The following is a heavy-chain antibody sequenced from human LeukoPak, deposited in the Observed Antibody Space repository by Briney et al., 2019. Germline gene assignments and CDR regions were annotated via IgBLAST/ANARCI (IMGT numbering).Heavy chain of an antibody. Sequence: ASVKVSCKASGYSFITYPMNWVQQAPGQGLEWMGRISGYNGNTKYGQNFQGRVTMTTDTSTNTAYMEIRSLRSDDTAVYYCARDPSAVTGTGPLDHWGPGTLVTVSS. CDR2: ISGYNGNT. CDR1: GYSFITYP. V-gene: IGHV1-18*04. D-gene: IGHD6-19*01. CDR3: ARDPSAVTGTGPLDH. J-gene: IGHJ4*02.